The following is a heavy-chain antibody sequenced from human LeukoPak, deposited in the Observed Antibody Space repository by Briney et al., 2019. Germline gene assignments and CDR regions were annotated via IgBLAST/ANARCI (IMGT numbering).Heavy chain of an antibody. J-gene: IGHJ4*02. CDR1: GGSISSSSCY. Sequence: SSETLSLTCTVSGGSISSSSCYWGWIRQPPGKGLEWIGSIYYSGSTYYNPSLKSRVTISVDTSKNQSSLKLSSVTAADTAVYYCARQRRGGYSFHFDYWGQGTLVTVSS. CDR2: IYYSGST. D-gene: IGHD4-11*01. V-gene: IGHV4-39*01. CDR3: ARQRRGGYSFHFDY.